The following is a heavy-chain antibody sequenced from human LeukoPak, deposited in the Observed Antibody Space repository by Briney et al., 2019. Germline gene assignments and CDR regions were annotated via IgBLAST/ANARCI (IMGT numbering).Heavy chain of an antibody. Sequence: SETLSLTCIVSGDSISSYYWSWIRQPPGRGLEWIGYIYYSGSTNYNPSLKSRVTISLDTSKNQFSLKLNSVTAADTAVYFCAGSSSTYAVNWFDPWGQGTLVTVSS. CDR1: GDSISSYY. CDR2: IYYSGST. CDR3: AGSSSTYAVNWFDP. J-gene: IGHJ5*02. D-gene: IGHD4-11*01. V-gene: IGHV4-59*01.